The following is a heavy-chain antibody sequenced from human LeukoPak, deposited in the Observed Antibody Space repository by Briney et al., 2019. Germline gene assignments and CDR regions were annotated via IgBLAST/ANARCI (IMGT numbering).Heavy chain of an antibody. Sequence: SVKVSCKASGGTFSIYAISWVRQAPGRGLEWMGGILPIFGTANYAQKFQGRVTITADESTSTAYMELSSLRSEDTAVYYCARDLDCSSTSCYDVYWGQGTLDTVSS. CDR2: ILPIFGTA. CDR3: ARDLDCSSTSCYDVY. CDR1: GGTFSIYA. J-gene: IGHJ4*02. V-gene: IGHV1-69*13. D-gene: IGHD2-2*01.